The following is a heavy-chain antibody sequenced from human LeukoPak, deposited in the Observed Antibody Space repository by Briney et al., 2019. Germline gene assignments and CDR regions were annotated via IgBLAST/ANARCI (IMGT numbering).Heavy chain of an antibody. CDR1: GFTFSSYW. D-gene: IGHD5-24*01. Sequence: PGGSLRLSCAASGFTFSSYWMHWVRQAPGKGLVWVSRINSDGSSTSYADSVKGRFTISRDNAKNTLYLQMNSLRAEDTAVYYCARDGEMATIWDYFDYWGQGTLVTASS. CDR3: ARDGEMATIWDYFDY. CDR2: INSDGSST. J-gene: IGHJ4*02. V-gene: IGHV3-74*01.